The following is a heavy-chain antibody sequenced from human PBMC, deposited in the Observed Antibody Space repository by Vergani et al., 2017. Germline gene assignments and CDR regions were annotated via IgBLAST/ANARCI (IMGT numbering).Heavy chain of an antibody. CDR2: INPSGGST. D-gene: IGHD3-22*01. J-gene: IGHJ3*02. V-gene: IGHV1-46*01. Sequence: QVQLVQSGSELKKPGASVKVSCKASGYTFTSYYMHWVRQAPGQGLEWMGIINPSGGSTSYAQKFQGRVTMTRDTSTSTVYMELSSLRSEDTAVYYCAGDREGQNYYDSRDDAFDIWGQGTMVTVSS. CDR1: GYTFTSYY. CDR3: AGDREGQNYYDSRDDAFDI.